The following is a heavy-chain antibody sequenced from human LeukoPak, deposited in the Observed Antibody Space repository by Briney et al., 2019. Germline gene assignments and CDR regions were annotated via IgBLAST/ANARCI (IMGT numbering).Heavy chain of an antibody. CDR1: GFTFSSYG. D-gene: IGHD2-2*02. J-gene: IGHJ4*02. CDR3: AKDSCSSTSCYIVESFDY. CDR2: IRYDGSNK. Sequence: GGSLRLSCAASGFTFSSYGMHWVRQAPGKGLEWVAFIRYDGSNKYYADSVKGRFTISRDNSKNTLYLQMNSLRAEDTAVYYCAKDSCSSTSCYIVESFDYWGQGTLVTVSS. V-gene: IGHV3-30*02.